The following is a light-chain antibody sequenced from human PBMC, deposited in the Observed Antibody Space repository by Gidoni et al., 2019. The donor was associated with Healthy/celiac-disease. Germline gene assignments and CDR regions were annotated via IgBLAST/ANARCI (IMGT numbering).Light chain of an antibody. J-gene: IGLJ1*01. CDR3: SLYTSSSTDV. CDR2: DVS. Sequence: QSALTQPASVYGSPGQSITISCTGTSSDVGGYNYVSWYQQHPGKAPKLMIYDVSTRPSGVSNRFSGSKSGNTASLTISGLQAEDEADYYCSLYTSSSTDVFGTGTKVTVL. V-gene: IGLV2-14*01. CDR1: SSDVGGYNY.